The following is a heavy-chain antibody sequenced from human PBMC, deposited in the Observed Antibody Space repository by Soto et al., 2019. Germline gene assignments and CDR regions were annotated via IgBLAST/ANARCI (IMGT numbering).Heavy chain of an antibody. CDR3: ARDSGVDPVYGMDV. CDR2: INHSGST. V-gene: IGHV4-34*01. J-gene: IGHJ6*02. Sequence: GLEWIGEINHSGSTNYNPSLKSRVTISVDTSKNQFSLKLSSVTAADTAVYYCARDSGVDPVYGMDVWGQGTTVTV.